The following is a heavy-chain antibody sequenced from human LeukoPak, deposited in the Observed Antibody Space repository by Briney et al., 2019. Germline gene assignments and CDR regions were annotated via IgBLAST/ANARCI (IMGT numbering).Heavy chain of an antibody. D-gene: IGHD3-16*01. CDR2: IYYTGNT. CDR3: ARRVTGRGTFYFDY. V-gene: IGHV4-59*08. Sequence: SETLSLTCAVSGGSISTYYRTWIRQPPGKELEWIGYIYYTGNTNYNPALKSRVTISLDTSRNQFSLKLNSVTAADTAVYYCARRVTGRGTFYFDYWGQGSLVTVSS. J-gene: IGHJ4*02. CDR1: GGSISTYY.